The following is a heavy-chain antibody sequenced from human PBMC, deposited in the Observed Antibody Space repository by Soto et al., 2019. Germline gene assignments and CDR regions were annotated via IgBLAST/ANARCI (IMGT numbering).Heavy chain of an antibody. Sequence: EVPLVESGGGLVQPGRSLRLSCAASGFTFDDYAMHWVRQAPGKGLEWVSGISWNSGSIGYADSVKGRFTISRDNAKNSLYLQMNSLRAEDTALYYCAKDMWERIAAAPGVLHGMDVWGQGTTVTVSS. CDR3: AKDMWERIAAAPGVLHGMDV. CDR2: ISWNSGSI. CDR1: GFTFDDYA. V-gene: IGHV3-9*01. D-gene: IGHD6-13*01. J-gene: IGHJ6*02.